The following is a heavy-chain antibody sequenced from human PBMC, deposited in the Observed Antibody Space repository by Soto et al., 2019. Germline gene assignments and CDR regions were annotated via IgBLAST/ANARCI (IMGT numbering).Heavy chain of an antibody. CDR2: MNPNSGNT. Sequence: QVQLVQSGAEVKKPGASVKVSCKASGYTFTSYGINWVRQATGQGLEWMGWMNPNSGNTGYAQKFQGRVTMTRNTSISTAYMELSSLRSEDTAVYYCAWATVPYYYYYGMDVWGQGTTVTVSS. CDR1: GYTFTSYG. CDR3: AWATVPYYYYYGMDV. D-gene: IGHD4-17*01. V-gene: IGHV1-8*02. J-gene: IGHJ6*02.